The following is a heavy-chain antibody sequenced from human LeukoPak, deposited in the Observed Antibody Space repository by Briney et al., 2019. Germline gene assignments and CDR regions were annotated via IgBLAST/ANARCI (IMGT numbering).Heavy chain of an antibody. V-gene: IGHV3-23*01. CDR2: VSGNGGGT. J-gene: IGHJ4*02. Sequence: PGGSLRLSCAASGFTFKNYAMGWVRQAPGKGLEWVSSVSGNGGGTYYADSVKGRFTISRDNSENTLYLQMNGLRAEDTAVYYCAKHMTSVTTNFEHWGQGTLVTSSS. CDR3: AKHMTSVTTNFEH. CDR1: GFTFKNYA. D-gene: IGHD4-17*01.